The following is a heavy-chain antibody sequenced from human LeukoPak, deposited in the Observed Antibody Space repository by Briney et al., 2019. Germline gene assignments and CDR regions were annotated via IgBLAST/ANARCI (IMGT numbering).Heavy chain of an antibody. J-gene: IGHJ4*02. D-gene: IGHD2-15*01. Sequence: GGSLRLSCAASGFTFSSYWMSWVRQAPGKGLEWVANIKQDGSEKYYVDSVKGRFTISRDNAKNSLYLQMNSLRAEDTAVYYCARAGSIVVVVAAHDYWGQGTLVTVSS. CDR3: ARAGSIVVVVAAHDY. CDR1: GFTFSSYW. V-gene: IGHV3-7*03. CDR2: IKQDGSEK.